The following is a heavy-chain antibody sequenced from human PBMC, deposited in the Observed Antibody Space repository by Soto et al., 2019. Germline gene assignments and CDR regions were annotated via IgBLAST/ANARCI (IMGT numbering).Heavy chain of an antibody. V-gene: IGHV3-33*01. D-gene: IGHD6-13*01. J-gene: IGHJ6*02. CDR3: ARGDSSSCPNYYYYGMYV. CDR2: IWYDGSNK. CDR1: GETLSRYG. Sequence: GGTLKISNAAHGETLSRYGMHWARQAPGKGLEWVAVIWYDGSNKSCADSVKGRFTMSRDNSKNTLYRQMNSLRAEDTAVYLCARGDSSSCPNYYYYGMYVGGQGT.